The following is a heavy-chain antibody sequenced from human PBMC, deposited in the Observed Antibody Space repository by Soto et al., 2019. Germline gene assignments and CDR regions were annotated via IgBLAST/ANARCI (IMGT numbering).Heavy chain of an antibody. Sequence: EVKVVESGGNLVKPGGSLRLSCETSGFMFSSAGMSWVRQAPGKGLEWVGRIKSRSEGGARDYAAPVKGRFNISRDDSKNMVYLQMDSLRAEDTAVYYCVEGWNDFWGPGTLVTVSS. D-gene: IGHD1-1*01. CDR3: VEGWNDF. V-gene: IGHV3-15*01. J-gene: IGHJ4*02. CDR2: IKSRSEGGAR. CDR1: GFMFSSAG.